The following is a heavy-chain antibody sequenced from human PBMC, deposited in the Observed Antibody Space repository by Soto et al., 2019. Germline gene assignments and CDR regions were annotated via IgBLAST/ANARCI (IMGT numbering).Heavy chain of an antibody. CDR1: GGSISSYY. J-gene: IGHJ4*02. Sequence: ETLSLTCTVSGGSISSYYWSWIRQPPGKGLEWIGEIYHSGDTTYNPSLKSRVTISVDKSKNQFSLKVYSVTAADTAVYYCARNGYNYGYYLDLWGQGSLVTVSS. CDR2: IYHSGDT. D-gene: IGHD5-18*01. V-gene: IGHV4-59*12. CDR3: ARNGYNYGYYLDL.